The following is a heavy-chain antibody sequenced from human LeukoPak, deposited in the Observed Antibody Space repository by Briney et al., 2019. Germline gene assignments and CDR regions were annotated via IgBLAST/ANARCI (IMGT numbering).Heavy chain of an antibody. V-gene: IGHV1-69*13. D-gene: IGHD3-3*01. Sequence: SVKVSCKASGGTFSSYAISWVRQAPGQGLEWMGGIIPIFGTANYAQKFQGRVTITADESTSTAYMELSSLRSEDTAVYSCAQGRGTYYDFWSGYLNVDTANWYFDYWGQGTLVTVSS. J-gene: IGHJ4*02. CDR2: IIPIFGTA. CDR1: GGTFSSYA. CDR3: AQGRGTYYDFWSGYLNVDTANWYFDY.